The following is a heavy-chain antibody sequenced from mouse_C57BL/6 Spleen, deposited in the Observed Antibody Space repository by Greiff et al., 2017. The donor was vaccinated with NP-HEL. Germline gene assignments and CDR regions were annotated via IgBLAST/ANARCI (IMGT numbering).Heavy chain of an antibody. D-gene: IGHD2-1*01. V-gene: IGHV1-18*01. CDR1: GYTFTDYN. CDR2: INPNNGGT. J-gene: IGHJ2*01. Sequence: VQLQQSGPELVKPGASVKIPCKASGYTFTDYNMDWVKQSHGKSLEWIGDINPNNGGTIYNQKFKGKATLTVDKSSSTAYMELRSLTSEDTAVYYCARRGYGNYVGYFDYWGQGTTLTVSS. CDR3: ARRGYGNYVGYFDY.